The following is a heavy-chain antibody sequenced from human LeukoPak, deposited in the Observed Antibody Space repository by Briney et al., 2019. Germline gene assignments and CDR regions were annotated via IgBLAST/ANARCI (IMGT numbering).Heavy chain of an antibody. CDR2: IRYDGSNK. D-gene: IGHD3-22*01. Sequence: PGGSLRLSCAASGFTFSSYGMHWVRQAPGKGLEWVAFIRYDGSNKYYADSVKGRFTISRDNSKNTLYLQMNSLRAEDTAVYYCAKDPQSYYYDSSGYYTYWGQGTLVTVSS. CDR1: GFTFSSYG. CDR3: AKDPQSYYYDSSGYYTY. V-gene: IGHV3-30*02. J-gene: IGHJ4*01.